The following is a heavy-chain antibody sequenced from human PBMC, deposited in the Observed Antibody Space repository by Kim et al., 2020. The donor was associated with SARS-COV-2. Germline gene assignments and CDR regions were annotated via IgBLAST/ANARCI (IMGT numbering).Heavy chain of an antibody. J-gene: IGHJ4*02. Sequence: SVKGRFTISRDNSKNTLYLQMNSLRAEDTAVYYCARASVVPADYNYYFDYWGQGTLVTVSS. V-gene: IGHV3-53*01. D-gene: IGHD2-2*01. CDR3: ARASVVPADYNYYFDY.